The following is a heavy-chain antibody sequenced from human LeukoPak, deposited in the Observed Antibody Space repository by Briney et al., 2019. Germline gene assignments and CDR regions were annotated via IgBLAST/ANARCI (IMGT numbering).Heavy chain of an antibody. CDR2: INHSGST. CDR3: AREYDILTGSLGY. Sequence: SETLSLTCAVYGGSFSGYYWSWIRQPPGKGLEWIGEINHSGSTNYNPSLKSRVAISVDTSKNQFSLKLSSVTAADTAVYYCAREYDILTGSLGYWGQGTLVTVSS. CDR1: GGSFSGYY. D-gene: IGHD3-9*01. V-gene: IGHV4-34*01. J-gene: IGHJ4*02.